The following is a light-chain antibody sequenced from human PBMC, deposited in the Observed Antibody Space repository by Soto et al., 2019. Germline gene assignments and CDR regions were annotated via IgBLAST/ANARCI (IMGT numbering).Light chain of an antibody. CDR1: GSHP. Sequence: GSHPVNWYQQLPGTAPKLLLYGDNQRPSGVPDRFSASKSGASASLAISGLQSEDEATYYCASWDNSLNGLYVSAAGTKVTVL. CDR3: ASWDNSLNGLYV. J-gene: IGLJ1*01. CDR2: GDN. V-gene: IGLV1-44*01.